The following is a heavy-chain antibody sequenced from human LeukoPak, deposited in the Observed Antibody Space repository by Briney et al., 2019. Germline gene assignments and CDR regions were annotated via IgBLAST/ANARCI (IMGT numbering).Heavy chain of an antibody. D-gene: IGHD1-1*01. Sequence: QTGGSLRLSCAASGFTFSNYEMNWVRQAPGEGLGWVVYISEGGSLIYYADSVMGRFTISRDNSKNSLFLQMSSLRAEDTAVYYCARDSGSGTTGNEFDYWGQGTLVSVSS. V-gene: IGHV3-48*03. CDR2: ISEGGSLI. CDR3: ARDSGSGTTGNEFDY. J-gene: IGHJ4*02. CDR1: GFTFSNYE.